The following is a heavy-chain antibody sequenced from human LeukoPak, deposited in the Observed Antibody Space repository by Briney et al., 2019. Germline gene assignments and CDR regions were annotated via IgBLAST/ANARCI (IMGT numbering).Heavy chain of an antibody. D-gene: IGHD3-3*01. CDR3: ARPNLGYYFDAFDI. CDR1: GYSLSRGYY. J-gene: IGHJ3*02. CDR2: IYHSGST. Sequence: SETQSLTCAVSGYSLSRGYYWGWIRPPPGNGLEWIGRIYHSGSTYYNPSLKSRVTISVDTSKNQFSVKLSSVTAADTAVYYCARPNLGYYFDAFDIWGQGTMVTVSS. V-gene: IGHV4-38-2*01.